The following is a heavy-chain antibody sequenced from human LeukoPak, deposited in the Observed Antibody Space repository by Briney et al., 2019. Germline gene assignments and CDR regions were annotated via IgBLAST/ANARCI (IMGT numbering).Heavy chain of an antibody. Sequence: GASVKVSCKASGYTFTSYDINWVRQATGQGLEWMGWMNPNSGNTGYAQKFQGRVTMTRNTSISTAYMELSSLRSEDTAVYYCARGRAVVVAEYYFEYRGQGTQVTVSS. D-gene: IGHD2-15*01. CDR2: MNPNSGNT. V-gene: IGHV1-8*01. CDR1: GYTFTSYD. CDR3: ARGRAVVVAEYYFEY. J-gene: IGHJ4*02.